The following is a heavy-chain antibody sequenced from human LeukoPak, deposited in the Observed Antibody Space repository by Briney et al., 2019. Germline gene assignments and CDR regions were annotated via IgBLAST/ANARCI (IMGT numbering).Heavy chain of an antibody. V-gene: IGHV4-59*08. CDR2: IHYRGGT. Sequence: SETLSLTCSVSGASISSDYWSWIRQSPGKGLEWIGYIHYRGGTNYNPALKSRVSISLDTSKNHFSLNLTSITAADTAVYYCARHLGLDVWGKGTTVTVSS. J-gene: IGHJ6*04. CDR1: GASISSDY. CDR3: ARHLGLDV.